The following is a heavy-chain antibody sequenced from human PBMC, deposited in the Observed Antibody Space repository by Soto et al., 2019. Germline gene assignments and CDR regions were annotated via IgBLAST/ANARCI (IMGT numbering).Heavy chain of an antibody. Sequence: GGSLRLSCAASGFTFSSYGMHWVRQAPGKGLEWVAVIWYDGSNKYYADSVKGRFTISRDNSKNTLYLQMNSLRAEDTAVYYCAPTLYCGGDCYMHFDYWGQGTLVTVSS. D-gene: IGHD2-21*02. CDR2: IWYDGSNK. CDR1: GFTFSSYG. V-gene: IGHV3-33*01. CDR3: APTLYCGGDCYMHFDY. J-gene: IGHJ4*02.